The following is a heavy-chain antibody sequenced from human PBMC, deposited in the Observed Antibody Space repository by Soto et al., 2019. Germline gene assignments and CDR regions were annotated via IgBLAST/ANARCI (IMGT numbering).Heavy chain of an antibody. J-gene: IGHJ6*02. CDR2: ISAYNGNT. Sequence: ASVKVSCKASGYTFTSYGISWVRQAPGQGLEWMGWISAYNGNTNYAQKLQGRVTMTTDTSTSTAYMELRILRSDDTAVYYCARDKGIAARPGYYYGMDVWGQGTTVTVSS. CDR3: ARDKGIAARPGYYYGMDV. D-gene: IGHD6-6*01. V-gene: IGHV1-18*01. CDR1: GYTFTSYG.